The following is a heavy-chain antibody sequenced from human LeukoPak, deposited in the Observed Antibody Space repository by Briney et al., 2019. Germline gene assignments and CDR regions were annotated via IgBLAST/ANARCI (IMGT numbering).Heavy chain of an antibody. CDR2: ISSSSSSI. CDR1: GFTFSSYS. V-gene: IGHV3-21*01. CDR3: AREGRVSGYDFDR. Sequence: GGSLRLSCAASGFTFSSYSMNWVRQAPGKGLEWVSSISSSSSSIYYADSVKGRFTISRDNVKNSLYLQMNSLRVEDTAVYYCAREGRVSGYDFDRWGQGTLVTVSS. J-gene: IGHJ4*02. D-gene: IGHD5-12*01.